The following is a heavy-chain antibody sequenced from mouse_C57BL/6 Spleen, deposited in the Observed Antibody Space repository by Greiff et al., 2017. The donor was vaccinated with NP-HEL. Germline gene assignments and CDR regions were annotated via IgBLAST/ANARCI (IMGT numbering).Heavy chain of an antibody. Sequence: QVQLQQPGTELVKPGASVKLSCKASGYTFTSYWMHWVKQRPGQGLEWIGNINPSNGGTNYNEKFKSKATLTVDKSSSTAYMQLSSLTSEDSAVYYCARGLYYDYDDWYFDVWGTGTTVTVSS. CDR2: INPSNGGT. D-gene: IGHD2-4*01. V-gene: IGHV1-53*01. J-gene: IGHJ1*03. CDR1: GYTFTSYW. CDR3: ARGLYYDYDDWYFDV.